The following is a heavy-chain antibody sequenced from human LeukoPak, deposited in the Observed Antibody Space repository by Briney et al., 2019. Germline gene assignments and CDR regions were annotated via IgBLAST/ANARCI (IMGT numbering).Heavy chain of an antibody. D-gene: IGHD3-3*01. CDR2: INHSGRT. CDR3: ARINYDFWSGYLYYMDV. CDR1: GGSFSGYY. V-gene: IGHV4-34*01. Sequence: PSETLSLTCAVYGGSFSGYYWSCIRQPPGKGLEWIGEINHSGRTNYNPSLKSRVTISVDTSKNQFSLKLSSVTAADTAVYYCARINYDFWSGYLYYMDVWGKGTTVTVSS. J-gene: IGHJ6*03.